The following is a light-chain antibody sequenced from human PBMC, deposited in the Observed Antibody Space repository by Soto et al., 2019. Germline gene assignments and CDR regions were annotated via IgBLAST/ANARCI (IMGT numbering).Light chain of an antibody. CDR1: QDVTNS. V-gene: IGKV3-15*01. CDR3: QQYIRRPIS. J-gene: IGKJ5*01. CDR2: DAS. Sequence: PATLSLSPGEGLNLSCRAAQDVTNSVAWYQQKSGQAPRLLIYDASARASGVSARFSGSGSGTDFTLTISGLQAEDFAVYFCQQYIRRPISFGQGTLLEIK.